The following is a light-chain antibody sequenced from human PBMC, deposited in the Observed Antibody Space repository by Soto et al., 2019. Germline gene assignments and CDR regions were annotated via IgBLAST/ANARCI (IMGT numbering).Light chain of an antibody. Sequence: DIQMTQSPSSLSASVGDRVTITCRASQSISSYLNWYQQKPGKAPKLLIYAASSLQSGVPSRFSGSGSGTDFTLTISSLQPEEFATYYCQQCYSTPSTFGQGTKLEIK. CDR2: AAS. J-gene: IGKJ2*02. V-gene: IGKV1-39*01. CDR1: QSISSY. CDR3: QQCYSTPST.